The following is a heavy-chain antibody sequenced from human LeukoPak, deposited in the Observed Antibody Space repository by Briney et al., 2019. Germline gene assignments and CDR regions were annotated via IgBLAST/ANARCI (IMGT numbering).Heavy chain of an antibody. D-gene: IGHD6-19*01. J-gene: IGHJ4*02. Sequence: ASVKVSCEASGYTFTGYYMHWVRQVPGQGLEWMGWINPNSGGTNYAQKFQGWVTMTRDTSISTAYMELSRLRSDDTAVYYCARGVAGTAYYFDYWGQGTLVTVSS. CDR3: ARGVAGTAYYFDY. V-gene: IGHV1-2*04. CDR1: GYTFTGYY. CDR2: INPNSGGT.